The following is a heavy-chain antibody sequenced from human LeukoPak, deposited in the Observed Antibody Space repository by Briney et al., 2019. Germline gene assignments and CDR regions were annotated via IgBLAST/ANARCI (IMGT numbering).Heavy chain of an antibody. CDR1: GGSFSGYY. CDR3: ARGPRITMVRGVYWFDP. D-gene: IGHD3-10*01. V-gene: IGHV4-34*01. J-gene: IGHJ5*02. CDR2: INHSGST. Sequence: PSETLSLTCAVYGGSFSGYYWSWIRQPPGKGLEWIGEINHSGSTNYNPSLMSRVTISVDTSKNQFSLKLSSVTAADTAVYYCARGPRITMVRGVYWFDPRGQGTLVTVSS.